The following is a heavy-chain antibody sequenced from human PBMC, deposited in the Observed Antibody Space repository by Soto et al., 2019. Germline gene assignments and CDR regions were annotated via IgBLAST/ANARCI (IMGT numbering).Heavy chain of an antibody. V-gene: IGHV2-5*01. J-gene: IGHJ4*02. Sequence: SGPTLVNPTHNLTLTCTFSGFSLSTIGVGVGWIRQPPGNALEWLALIYWNDDKRYSPSLKSRLTITKDTSKNQVVLTMTNMEPVDTETYYCAHRRRIQIWDALFDYWGKGPVVTVSS. D-gene: IGHD5-18*01. CDR2: IYWNDDK. CDR3: AHRRRIQIWDALFDY. CDR1: GFSLSTIGVG.